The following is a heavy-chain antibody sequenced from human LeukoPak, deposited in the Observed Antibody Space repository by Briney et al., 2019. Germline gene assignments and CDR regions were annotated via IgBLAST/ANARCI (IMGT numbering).Heavy chain of an antibody. Sequence: ASVTVSFKASGYTFTDYYIHWVRQAPGHGLEWMAWMNPNSGGTSYAQKFQGRVTMTRDTSISTAYMELSRLRFDDTAVFYCAINKQGKSLDYWGQGTLVTVSS. CDR3: AINKQGKSLDY. CDR2: MNPNSGGT. CDR1: GYTFTDYY. V-gene: IGHV1-2*02. J-gene: IGHJ4*02.